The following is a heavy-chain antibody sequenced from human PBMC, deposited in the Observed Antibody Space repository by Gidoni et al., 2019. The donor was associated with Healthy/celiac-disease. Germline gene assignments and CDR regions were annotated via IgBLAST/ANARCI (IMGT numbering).Heavy chain of an antibody. V-gene: IGHV3-7*03. Sequence: EVQLVESGGGLVQPGGSLSLSCAASGFTFSSYWMSWVRQAPGKGLEWVANIKQDGSEKYYVDSVKGRFTISRDNAKNSLYLQMNSLRAEDTAVYYCARLSYYYYMDVWGKGTTVTVSS. CDR1: GFTFSSYW. CDR3: ARLSYYYYMDV. CDR2: IKQDGSEK. D-gene: IGHD3-16*02. J-gene: IGHJ6*03.